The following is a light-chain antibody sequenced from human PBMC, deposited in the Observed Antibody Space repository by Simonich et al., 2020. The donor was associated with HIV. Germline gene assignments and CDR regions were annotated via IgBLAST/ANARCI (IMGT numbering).Light chain of an antibody. CDR3: QQYGSSPFT. CDR1: QSVSSNF. J-gene: IGKJ2*01. Sequence: EIVLTQSPGTLSLSPGARATLSCRASQSVSSNFFAWYQQKPGLAPRLLIYGASSRATGIPDRFSGSGSGTDFTLTISRLEPEDFAVYYCQQYGSSPFTFGQGTNLEIK. CDR2: GAS. V-gene: IGKV3-20*01.